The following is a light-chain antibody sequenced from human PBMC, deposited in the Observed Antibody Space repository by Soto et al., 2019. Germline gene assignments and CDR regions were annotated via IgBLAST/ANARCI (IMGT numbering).Light chain of an antibody. CDR3: QQTYSAAYS. CDR1: QSITNN. J-gene: IGKJ2*01. CDR2: DAS. V-gene: IGKV1-39*01. Sequence: DIQMTQSPSSLSASVGDRVTITCRASQSITNNLNWYQQKPGKAPKLLISDASSLENGVPSSFSGSGSGTDFTLTISSLQPEDFATYYCQQTYSAAYSFGQGTKLEIK.